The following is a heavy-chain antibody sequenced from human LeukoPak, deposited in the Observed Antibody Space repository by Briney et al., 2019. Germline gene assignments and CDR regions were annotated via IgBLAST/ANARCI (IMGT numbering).Heavy chain of an antibody. J-gene: IGHJ4*02. D-gene: IGHD5-12*01. Sequence: GGSLRLSCAASGFTFSTYAMNWVRQAPGKGLEWVSWIYSNSDTIYYADSVKGRFALSRDNAQNSLYLQMTSLRDEDTAVYYCVRDHGYAFDYWGQGAPVTVSS. V-gene: IGHV3-48*02. CDR2: IYSNSDTI. CDR3: VRDHGYAFDY. CDR1: GFTFSTYA.